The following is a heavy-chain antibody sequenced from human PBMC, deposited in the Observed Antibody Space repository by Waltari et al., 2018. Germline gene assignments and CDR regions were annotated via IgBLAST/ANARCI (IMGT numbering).Heavy chain of an antibody. D-gene: IGHD3-10*01. Sequence: EVELVQSGAEVKKPGATVKIYCKASGYTFMDYFMHWVQQAPGKGLEWMGRIDPEDGETVYSEKFQGRVTITADKSTDTAYMELSSLTSGDTAVYYCAPLPGGSGQTFDYWGQGTLVTVSS. CDR3: APLPGGSGQTFDY. J-gene: IGHJ4*02. CDR2: IDPEDGET. V-gene: IGHV1-69-2*01. CDR1: GYTFMDYF.